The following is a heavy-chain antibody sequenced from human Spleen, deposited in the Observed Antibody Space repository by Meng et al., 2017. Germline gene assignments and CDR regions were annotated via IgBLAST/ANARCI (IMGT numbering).Heavy chain of an antibody. D-gene: IGHD1-26*01. CDR2: IYWDDDK. Sequence: SGPTTVHHTLTLTLTCTFSGFSLTTSHVGVGCIRQPTGKALECLALIYWDDDKRYSPSLKNRLTITKDTSKNQVVLTMTNVDPVDTATYYCAHRRHYSGSWDVGVFDYWGQGTLVTVSS. CDR3: AHRRHYSGSWDVGVFDY. V-gene: IGHV2-5*02. CDR1: GFSLTTSHVG. J-gene: IGHJ4*02.